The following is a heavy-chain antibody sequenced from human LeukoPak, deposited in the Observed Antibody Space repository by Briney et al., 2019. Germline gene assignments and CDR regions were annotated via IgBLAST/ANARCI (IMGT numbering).Heavy chain of an antibody. V-gene: IGHV4-38-2*02. CDR2: IYHSGST. CDR3: ARDGYGDYLDY. J-gene: IGHJ4*02. Sequence: GSLRLSCAVSGFTFSSFAMTWVRQAPGKGLEWIGSIYHSGSTYYNPSLKSRVTISVDTSKNQFSLKLSSVTAADAAAYYCARDGYGDYLDYWGQGTLVTVSS. D-gene: IGHD4-17*01. CDR1: GFTFSSFAM.